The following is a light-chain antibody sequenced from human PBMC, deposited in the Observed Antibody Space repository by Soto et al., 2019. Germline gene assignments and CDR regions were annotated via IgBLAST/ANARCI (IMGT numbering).Light chain of an antibody. CDR1: QSISTY. Sequence: DIQMTQSASSLSASLGNRVTITCGASQSISTYLNWYQKKPGKAPNLLIYDASSLESGVPSRFSGSGYGTEFNLTISSLQTDDFATYYCQHYNSYSEAFGQGTKVDIK. CDR3: QHYNSYSEA. V-gene: IGKV1-5*01. CDR2: DAS. J-gene: IGKJ1*01.